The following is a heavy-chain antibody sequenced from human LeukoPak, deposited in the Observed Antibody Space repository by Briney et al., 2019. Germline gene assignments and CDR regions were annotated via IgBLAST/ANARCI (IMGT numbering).Heavy chain of an antibody. CDR1: GFTFSSYS. V-gene: IGHV3-21*01. D-gene: IGHD6-13*01. CDR3: ARDLGYSSDY. J-gene: IGHJ4*02. Sequence: PGGSLRLSCAASGFTFSSYSMNWVRQAPGKGLEWVSSISTSSSFLYYADSVRGRFTISRDNAKNSLYLQMNSLRAEDTAVYYCARDLGYSSDYWGQGTLVTVSS. CDR2: ISTSSSFL.